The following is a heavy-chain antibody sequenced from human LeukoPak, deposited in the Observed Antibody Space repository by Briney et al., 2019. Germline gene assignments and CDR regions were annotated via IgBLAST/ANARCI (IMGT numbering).Heavy chain of an antibody. Sequence: GGSLRLSCAASRFTFNNYAMTWVRQAPGKGLEWVSVISGSGDSTKYADSVKGRFTISRDNSKNTLYLQMNSLRAEDTALYYCATGLSGGWYYFDYWGQGTLVTVSS. J-gene: IGHJ4*02. CDR2: ISGSGDST. CDR3: ATGLSGGWYYFDY. D-gene: IGHD6-19*01. CDR1: RFTFNNYA. V-gene: IGHV3-23*01.